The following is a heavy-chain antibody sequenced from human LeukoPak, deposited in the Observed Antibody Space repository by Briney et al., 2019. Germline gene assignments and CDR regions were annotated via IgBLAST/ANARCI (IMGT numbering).Heavy chain of an antibody. CDR2: ISSSGSHI. CDR1: GFTFSSYS. Sequence: GGSLRLSCAASGFTFSSYSMNWVRQAPGKGLEWVSSISSSGSHIYYADSVKGRITISRDNAKNSLYLQMNSLRAEDMALYYCAKGASSSWYLRPDYYYMDVWGKGTTVTVSS. V-gene: IGHV3-21*04. J-gene: IGHJ6*03. CDR3: AKGASSSWYLRPDYYYMDV. D-gene: IGHD6-13*01.